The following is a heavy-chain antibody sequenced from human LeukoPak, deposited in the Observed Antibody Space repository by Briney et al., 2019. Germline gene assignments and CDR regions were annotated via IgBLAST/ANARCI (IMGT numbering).Heavy chain of an antibody. CDR2: INGSGGST. CDR1: GFTFSSYA. D-gene: IGHD6-19*01. Sequence: GGSLRLSCAASGFTFSSYAMSWVRQAPGKGLEWVSAINGSGGSTYYADSVKGRFTISRDNSKNTLCLQMNSLRAEDTAVYYCAKDLQGSGWYPYYFDYWGQGTLVTVSS. CDR3: AKDLQGSGWYPYYFDY. J-gene: IGHJ4*02. V-gene: IGHV3-23*01.